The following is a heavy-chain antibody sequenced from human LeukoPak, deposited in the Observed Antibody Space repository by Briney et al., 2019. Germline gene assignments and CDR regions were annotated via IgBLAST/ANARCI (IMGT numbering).Heavy chain of an antibody. CDR2: IKQDGSEK. J-gene: IGHJ6*02. V-gene: IGHV3-7*01. CDR3: ARECSGGSCYSEVQDYYYYGMDV. Sequence: PGGSLRLSCAASGFTFSSYWMSWVRQAPGKGLEWVANIKQDGSEKYYVDSVKGRFTISRDNAKNSLYLQMNSLRAEDTAVYYCARECSGGSCYSEVQDYYYYGMDVWGQGTTVTVSS. CDR1: GFTFSSYW. D-gene: IGHD2-15*01.